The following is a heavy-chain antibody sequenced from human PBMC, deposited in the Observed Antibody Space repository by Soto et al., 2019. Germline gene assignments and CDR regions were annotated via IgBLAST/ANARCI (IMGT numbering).Heavy chain of an antibody. D-gene: IGHD3-10*01. J-gene: IGHJ6*02. V-gene: IGHV4-61*01. CDR2: IYYSGST. CDR1: GCSVSSGSYY. CDR3: ARGRGGSGSYYLPDYYYYGMDV. Sequence: XETLSLTCTVSGCSVSSGSYYWSWIRQPPGKGLEWIGYIYYSGSTNYNPSLKSRVTISVDTSKNQFSLKLSSVTAADTAVYYCARGRGGSGSYYLPDYYYYGMDVWGQETTVTVS.